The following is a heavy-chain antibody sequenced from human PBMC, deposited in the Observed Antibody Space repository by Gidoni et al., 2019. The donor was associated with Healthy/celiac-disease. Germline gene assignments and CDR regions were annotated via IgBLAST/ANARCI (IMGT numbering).Heavy chain of an antibody. D-gene: IGHD4-17*01. CDR1: AFTFSSHA. Sequence: QVQLVESGGGVVQPGRSLRLSCAASAFTFSSHAMYWVRQAPGKGLDWVAVISYEGSNKYYADSVKGRFTISRDNSKNTLYLQMNSLRAEDTAVYYCAKGGWGDYDSGSAHSPFDIWGQGTMVTVSS. V-gene: IGHV3-30*18. J-gene: IGHJ3*02. CDR2: ISYEGSNK. CDR3: AKGGWGDYDSGSAHSPFDI.